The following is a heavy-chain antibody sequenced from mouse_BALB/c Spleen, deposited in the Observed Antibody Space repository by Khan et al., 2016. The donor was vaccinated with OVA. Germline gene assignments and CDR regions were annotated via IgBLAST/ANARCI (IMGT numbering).Heavy chain of an antibody. V-gene: IGHV1-7*01. CDR1: GYTFTSYW. CDR2: INPSTDYT. Sequence: VQLQQSGAELAKPGASVKMSCKASGYTFTSYWMHWVKQRPGQGLEWIGYINPSTDYTDYNQKFKEKATLTVDKSSSTAYMQLTSLTSEDSAVYYCVNHGSSSAWFTYWGQGTLVTVSA. D-gene: IGHD1-1*01. J-gene: IGHJ3*01. CDR3: VNHGSSSAWFTY.